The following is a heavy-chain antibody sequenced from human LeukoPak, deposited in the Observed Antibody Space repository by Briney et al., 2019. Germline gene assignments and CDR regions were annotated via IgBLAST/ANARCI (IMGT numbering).Heavy chain of an antibody. CDR2: ISYDGSNK. CDR3: ANGYCSGGSCYSLDY. CDR1: GFTFSRYG. Sequence: GGSLRLSCAASGFTFSRYGMHWVRQATGKGLVWVAVISYDGSNKYYADSVKGRFTISRDNSKNTLYLQMNSLRAEDTAVYYCANGYCSGGSCYSLDYWGQGTLVTVSS. J-gene: IGHJ4*02. D-gene: IGHD2-15*01. V-gene: IGHV3-30*18.